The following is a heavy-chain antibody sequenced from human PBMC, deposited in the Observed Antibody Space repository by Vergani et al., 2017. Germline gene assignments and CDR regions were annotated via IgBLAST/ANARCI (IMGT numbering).Heavy chain of an antibody. CDR1: GFTFINAW. CDR2: IKSKTDGGTT. V-gene: IGHV3-15*01. Sequence: EVQLVESGGGLVKPGGSLRLSCAASGFTFINAWMTWVRQAPWKGLEWVGRIKSKTDGGTTYYAAPVKGKFTISRDDSKNTLYLQMNSLKTEDTAVYYFTTPAKWELRYYFDYWGQGTLVTVSS. CDR3: TTPAKWELRYYFDY. J-gene: IGHJ4*02. D-gene: IGHD3-16*01.